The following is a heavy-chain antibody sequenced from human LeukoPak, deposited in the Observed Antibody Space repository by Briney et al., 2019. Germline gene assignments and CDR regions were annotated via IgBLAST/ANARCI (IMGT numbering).Heavy chain of an antibody. CDR1: GGSISSGGYS. Sequence: SQTLSLTCAVSGGSISSGGYSWSWIRQPPGKGLEWIGYIYHSGSTYYNPSLKSRVTISVDRSKNQFSLRLSSVTAADTAVYYCARVSGYCYDGVCRLDHWGQGTPVTVSS. CDR3: ARVSGYCYDGVCRLDH. D-gene: IGHD2-8*01. CDR2: IYHSGST. V-gene: IGHV4-30-2*01. J-gene: IGHJ1*01.